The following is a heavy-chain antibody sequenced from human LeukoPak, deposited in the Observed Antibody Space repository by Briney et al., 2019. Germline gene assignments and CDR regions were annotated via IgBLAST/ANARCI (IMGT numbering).Heavy chain of an antibody. V-gene: IGHV3-48*03. Sequence: GGSLRSSCAASGFTFSGYAMNWVRQAPGKGLEWVSYIGSGGTTISYADSVKGRFTISRDNAMNSLYLQMNSLRAEDTAVYYCAREYSGVFDYWGQGTLVTVSS. CDR2: IGSGGTTI. CDR1: GFTFSGYA. J-gene: IGHJ4*02. D-gene: IGHD5-12*01. CDR3: AREYSGVFDY.